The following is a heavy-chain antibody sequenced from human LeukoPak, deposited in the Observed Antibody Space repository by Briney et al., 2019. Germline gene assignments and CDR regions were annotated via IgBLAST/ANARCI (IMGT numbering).Heavy chain of an antibody. CDR2: IKQDGSEK. Sequence: AGGSLRLSCAASGFTFSSYCMSGVRHAPGKGLEWVANIKQDGSEKYYVDSVKGRFTISRDNAKNSLYLQMNSLRAEDTAVYYCARVVFDWGQGTLVTVSS. V-gene: IGHV3-7*01. CDR3: ARVVFD. CDR1: GFTFSSYC. J-gene: IGHJ4*02. D-gene: IGHD2-8*01.